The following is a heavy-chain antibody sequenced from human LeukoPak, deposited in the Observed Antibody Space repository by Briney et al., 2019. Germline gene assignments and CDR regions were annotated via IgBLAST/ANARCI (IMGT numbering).Heavy chain of an antibody. D-gene: IGHD6-13*01. Sequence: GGSLRLSCAASGFTFSSYEMNWVRQAPGKGLEWVSYISSSGSTIYYADSVKGRFTISRDNAKNSLYLQMNSLRAEDTAVYYCARDRYSSTWFDYWGQGTLVTVSS. J-gene: IGHJ4*02. V-gene: IGHV3-48*03. CDR2: ISSSGSTI. CDR3: ARDRYSSTWFDY. CDR1: GFTFSSYE.